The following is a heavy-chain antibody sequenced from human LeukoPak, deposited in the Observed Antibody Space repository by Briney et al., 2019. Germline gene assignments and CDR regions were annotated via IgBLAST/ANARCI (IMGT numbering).Heavy chain of an antibody. Sequence: ASVKVSCKASGYTFTSYVISWVRQAPGQRLEWMGWISAYNGNTNYAQKLQGRVTMTTDTSTSTDYMELRSLRSDDTAVYYCARDLQYYYGWGSYWYFQHWGQGTPATVSS. CDR3: ARDLQYYYGWGSYWYFQH. CDR1: GYTFTSYV. CDR2: ISAYNGNT. D-gene: IGHD3-10*01. J-gene: IGHJ1*01. V-gene: IGHV1-18*04.